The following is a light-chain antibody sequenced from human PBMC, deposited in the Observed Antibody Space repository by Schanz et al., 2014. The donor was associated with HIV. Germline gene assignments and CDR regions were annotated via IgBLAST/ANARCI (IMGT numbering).Light chain of an antibody. CDR2: KAS. Sequence: DIEMTQSPSTLSASLGDRVTFTCRASQSISNWLALYQQKPGKGPELLIYKASTLKSGVPLRFSGTGSGTEFTLAISGLQPDDFATYYCQQYDSISWTFGQGTKVEIK. CDR1: QSISNW. V-gene: IGKV1-5*03. CDR3: QQYDSISWT. J-gene: IGKJ1*01.